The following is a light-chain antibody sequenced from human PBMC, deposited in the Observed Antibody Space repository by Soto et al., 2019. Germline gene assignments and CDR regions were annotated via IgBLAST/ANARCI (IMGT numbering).Light chain of an antibody. Sequence: EIVMTQSPATLSVAPGERVTLSCRASQGVSRKLAWYQHKSGQAPRLLISGASAGATGIPARFSGSGSGTEFTLTISSLQSEDCAIYYCQQYHTGPITCGGGTKVEIK. CDR1: QGVSRK. J-gene: IGKJ4*01. CDR2: GAS. V-gene: IGKV3-15*01. CDR3: QQYHTGPIT.